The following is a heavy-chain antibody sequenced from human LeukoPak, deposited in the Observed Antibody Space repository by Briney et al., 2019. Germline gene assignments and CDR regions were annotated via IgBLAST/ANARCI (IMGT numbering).Heavy chain of an antibody. CDR1: GYTFTNYD. CDR2: MNPNSGNT. CDR3: AKDPSITALGSHFDS. Sequence: ASVKVSCKTSGYTFTNYDINWVRQATGQGLEWMGWMNPNSGNTGYAQKFQGRVTITRDTSISTAYMELSSLRSEDTAVYYCAKDPSITALGSHFDSWGQGTLVTVSS. D-gene: IGHD6-13*01. V-gene: IGHV1-8*03. J-gene: IGHJ4*02.